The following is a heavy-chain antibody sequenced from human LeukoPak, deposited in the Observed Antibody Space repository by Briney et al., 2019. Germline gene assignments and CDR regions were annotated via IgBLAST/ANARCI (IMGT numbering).Heavy chain of an antibody. CDR3: AKRYDSSGYYPPDAFDI. CDR1: GFTFSSYA. D-gene: IGHD3-22*01. J-gene: IGHJ3*02. V-gene: IGHV3-23*01. CDR2: ISGSGGST. Sequence: GALRPSCAASGFTFSSYAMSWVRQAPGKGLEWVSAISGSGGSTYYADSVKGRFTISRDNSKNTLYLQMNSLRAEDTAVYYCAKRYDSSGYYPPDAFDIWGQGTMVTVSS.